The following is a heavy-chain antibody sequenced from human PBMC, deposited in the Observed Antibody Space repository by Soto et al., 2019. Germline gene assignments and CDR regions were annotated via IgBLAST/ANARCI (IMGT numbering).Heavy chain of an antibody. D-gene: IGHD2-15*01. J-gene: IGHJ4*02. CDR2: IKQDGSEK. V-gene: IGHV3-7*01. Sequence: EVQLVESGGGLVQPGGSLRLFCAASRFTFSNYWMSWVRQAPGKGLEWVANIKQDGSEKYYVDSVKGRFTISRDNAKNSLYLQMNSLRAADTAVYYCAREPNSIDYWGQGTLVTVSS. CDR3: AREPNSIDY. CDR1: RFTFSNYW.